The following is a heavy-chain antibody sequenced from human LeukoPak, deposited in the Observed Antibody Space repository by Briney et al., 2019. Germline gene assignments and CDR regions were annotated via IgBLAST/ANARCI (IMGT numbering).Heavy chain of an antibody. V-gene: IGHV3-21*01. CDR1: GFTFSSYS. CDR2: ISSSSSYI. D-gene: IGHD4/OR15-4a*01. J-gene: IGHJ4*02. CDR3: ARDRDPYGGKPFDY. Sequence: AGGSLRLSXAASGFTFSSYSMNWVRQAPGKGLEWLSSISSSSSYIYYADSVKGRFTISRDNAKNSLYLQMNSLRAEDTAVYYCARDRDPYGGKPFDYWGQGTLVTVSS.